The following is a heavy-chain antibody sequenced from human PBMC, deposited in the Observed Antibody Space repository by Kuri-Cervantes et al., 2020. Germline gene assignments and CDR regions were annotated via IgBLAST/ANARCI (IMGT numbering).Heavy chain of an antibody. J-gene: IGHJ3*02. CDR2: FNTNTGNP. Sequence: ASVKVSCKASGYTFTSYAMNWVRQAPGQGLEWMGWFNTNTGNPTYAQGFTGRFVFSLDASVSTAYLQISSLKAEDTAVYYCARERRITMVRGVWRDAFDIWGQGTMVTVSS. V-gene: IGHV7-4-1*02. CDR1: GYTFTSYA. D-gene: IGHD3-10*01. CDR3: ARERRITMVRGVWRDAFDI.